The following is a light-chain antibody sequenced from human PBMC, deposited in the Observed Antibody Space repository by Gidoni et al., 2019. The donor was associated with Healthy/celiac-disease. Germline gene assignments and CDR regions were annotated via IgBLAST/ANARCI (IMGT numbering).Light chain of an antibody. J-gene: IGKJ1*01. CDR1: QSVSSY. Sequence: ELVLTQSPATLSLSPGERATLSCRASQSVSSYLAWYQQKPGQAPRLLIYDASNRATGIPARFSGSGSGTDFTLTISSLEPEEFAVYYCQQRSNWRWTFGQGTKVEIK. CDR3: QQRSNWRWT. CDR2: DAS. V-gene: IGKV3-11*01.